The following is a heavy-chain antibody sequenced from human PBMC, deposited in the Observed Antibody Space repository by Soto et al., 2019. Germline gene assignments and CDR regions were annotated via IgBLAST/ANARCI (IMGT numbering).Heavy chain of an antibody. J-gene: IGHJ3*02. CDR3: ARALNTALGSAFDI. CDR2: IISILDRA. Sequence: QVQLVQSGAEVKKPGSSVKVSCKASGGTFSSYTISWVRQAPGQGLEWMGRIISILDRANYAQKFLGEVTITADKSTSTAYMELSSLRSEDTAVYYCARALNTALGSAFDIWGQGTMVTVSS. V-gene: IGHV1-69*08. CDR1: GGTFSSYT. D-gene: IGHD5-18*01.